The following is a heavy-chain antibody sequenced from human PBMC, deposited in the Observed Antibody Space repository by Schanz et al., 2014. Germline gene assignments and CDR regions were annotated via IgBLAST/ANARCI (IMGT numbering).Heavy chain of an antibody. V-gene: IGHV3-23*04. D-gene: IGHD3-22*01. CDR1: GFTFANYA. CDR3: ARDRVISSAFYFDF. J-gene: IGHJ4*02. Sequence: EVQLVESGGGLVQPGGSLRLSCEASGFTFANYAMNWVRQAPGRGLEWVSGIDGSGPKTYYADSVKGRFTVSRDNSKDTVFLQMNALRVEDTAIYYCARDRVISSAFYFDFWGQGILVTVSS. CDR2: IDGSGPKT.